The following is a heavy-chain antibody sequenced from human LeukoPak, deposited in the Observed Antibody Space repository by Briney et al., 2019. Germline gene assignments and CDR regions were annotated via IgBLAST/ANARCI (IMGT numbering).Heavy chain of an antibody. CDR1: GDSISTYY. Sequence: SETLSLTCTVSGDSISTYYWTWIRQPPGQGLEWIGYISYSGSTNCNPSLKSRVTTSVDTSKNQFSLNLSSVTAADTAVYYCARGTGDRAFDIWGQGTMVTVSS. CDR3: ARGTGDRAFDI. V-gene: IGHV4-59*01. J-gene: IGHJ3*02. D-gene: IGHD7-27*01. CDR2: ISYSGST.